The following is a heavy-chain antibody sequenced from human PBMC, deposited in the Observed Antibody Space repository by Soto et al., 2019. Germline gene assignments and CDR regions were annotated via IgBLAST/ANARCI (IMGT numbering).Heavy chain of an antibody. D-gene: IGHD6-19*01. CDR1: GFTFSSHA. CDR3: AKSLDRVAGADY. J-gene: IGHJ4*02. Sequence: EVQLLGSGGGLVQPGGSLRLSCAASGFTFSSHAMTWVRQAPGKGLEWVSTISGSGITIYYADSVKGRFTISRDNSKNTLYLQMNSLRAEDTAVYYCAKSLDRVAGADYWGQGTLVTVSS. V-gene: IGHV3-23*01. CDR2: ISGSGITI.